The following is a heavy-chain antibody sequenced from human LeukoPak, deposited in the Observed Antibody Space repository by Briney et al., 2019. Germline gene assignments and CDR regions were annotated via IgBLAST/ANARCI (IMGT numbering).Heavy chain of an antibody. V-gene: IGHV3-30*04. CDR3: AELGITMIGGV. J-gene: IGHJ6*04. CDR1: GFTFSSYA. D-gene: IGHD3-10*02. CDR2: ISYDGSNK. Sequence: GRSLRLSCAASGFTFSSYAMHWVRQAPGKGLEWVAVISYDGSNKYYADSVKGRFTISRDNSKNSLYLQMNSLRAEDTAVYYCAELGITMIGGVWGKGTAVTISS.